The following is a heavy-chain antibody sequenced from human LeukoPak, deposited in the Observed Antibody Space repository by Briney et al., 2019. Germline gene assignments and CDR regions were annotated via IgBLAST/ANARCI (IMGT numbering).Heavy chain of an antibody. D-gene: IGHD1-26*01. V-gene: IGHV1-24*01. J-gene: IGHJ3*02. CDR3: ATDRTDGATDAFDI. Sequence: ASVKVSCKVSGYTLTELSMHWVRQAPGKGLEWMGGFDPEDGETIYAQKFQGRVTMTEDTSTVTAYMELSSLRSEDTAVYYCATDRTDGATDAFDIWGQGTMVTVSS. CDR2: FDPEDGET. CDR1: GYTLTELS.